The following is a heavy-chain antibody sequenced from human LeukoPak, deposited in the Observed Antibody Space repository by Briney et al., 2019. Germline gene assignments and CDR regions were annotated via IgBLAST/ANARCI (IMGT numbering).Heavy chain of an antibody. CDR1: GFTFSSYA. V-gene: IGHV3-23*01. CDR3: AKGRGYNGYETIYY. Sequence: GGSLRLSCAASGFTFSSYAMSWVRQAPGKGLEWVSGLIGSGGTTYYADSVKGRFTISRDNAKNSLYLQMNSLRAEDTALYYCAKGRGYNGYETIYYWGQGTLVTGSS. J-gene: IGHJ4*03. CDR2: LIGSGGTT. D-gene: IGHD5-12*01.